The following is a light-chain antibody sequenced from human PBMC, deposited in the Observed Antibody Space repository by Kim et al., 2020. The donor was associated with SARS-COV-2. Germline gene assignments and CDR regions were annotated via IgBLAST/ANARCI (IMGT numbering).Light chain of an antibody. CDR2: SAS. V-gene: IGKV1-39*01. Sequence: DIQMTQSPSSLSASVGDRVTTTCRASQTISNNLNWYQQKPGKAPKLLIYSASSLQSGVPSRFSGGGSGTDFTLSISSLQPEDFATYYCQQSYSSPPGTFGQGTKVDIK. CDR1: QTISNN. CDR3: QQSYSSPPGT. J-gene: IGKJ1*01.